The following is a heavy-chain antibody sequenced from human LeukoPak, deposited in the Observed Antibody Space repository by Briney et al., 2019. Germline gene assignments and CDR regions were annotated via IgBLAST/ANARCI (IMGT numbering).Heavy chain of an antibody. V-gene: IGHV3-53*01. J-gene: IGHJ6*03. Sequence: GSLRLSCAASGFTVSSNYMSWVRQAPGKGLEWVSVIYSGGESYYADSVRGRFTISRDNSKITLHLQMNSLRAEDTAVYYCATRTMAAVTHYMDVWGQGTTVTVSS. D-gene: IGHD6-13*01. CDR1: GFTVSSNY. CDR2: IYSGGES. CDR3: ATRTMAAVTHYMDV.